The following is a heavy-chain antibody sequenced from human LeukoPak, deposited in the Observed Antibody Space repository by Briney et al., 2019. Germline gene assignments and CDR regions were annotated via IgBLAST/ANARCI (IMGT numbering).Heavy chain of an antibody. CDR1: GFTFSSYG. V-gene: IGHV3-30*18. CDR3: AKVRPRNSGWYYFDY. J-gene: IGHJ4*02. CDR2: ISYDGSNK. Sequence: GRSLRLSCAASGFTFSSYGMHWVRQAPGKGLEWVAVISYDGSNKYYADSVKGRFTISRDNSKNTLYLQMNNLRAEDTAVYYCAKVRPRNSGWYYFDYWGQGTLVTVSS. D-gene: IGHD6-19*01.